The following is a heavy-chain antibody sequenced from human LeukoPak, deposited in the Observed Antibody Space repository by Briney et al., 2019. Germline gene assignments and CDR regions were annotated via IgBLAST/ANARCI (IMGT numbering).Heavy chain of an antibody. Sequence: SETLSLTCTVSGASINNNFWTWIRQPPGKGLEWIGYIYSSGSANYNPSLKSRVIISGDTSKNQISLNLTSVTAADSAVYFCARHRDYYDTWGHGTLVTVSS. CDR1: GASINNNF. CDR2: IYSSGSA. D-gene: IGHD3-22*01. J-gene: IGHJ4*01. V-gene: IGHV4-59*08. CDR3: ARHRDYYDT.